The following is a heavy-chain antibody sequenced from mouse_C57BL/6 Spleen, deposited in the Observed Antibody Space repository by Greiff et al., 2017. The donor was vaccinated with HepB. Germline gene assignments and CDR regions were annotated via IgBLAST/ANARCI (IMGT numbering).Heavy chain of an antibody. Sequence: VQLQQSGAELVRPGASVTLSCKASGYTFTDYEMHWVKQTPVHGLEWIGAIDPETGGTAYNQKSKGKAILTADKSSSTAYMELRSLTSEDSAVYYCTRRGLFAYWGQGTLVTVSA. J-gene: IGHJ3*01. D-gene: IGHD3-3*01. V-gene: IGHV1-15*01. CDR1: GYTFTDYE. CDR2: IDPETGGT. CDR3: TRRGLFAY.